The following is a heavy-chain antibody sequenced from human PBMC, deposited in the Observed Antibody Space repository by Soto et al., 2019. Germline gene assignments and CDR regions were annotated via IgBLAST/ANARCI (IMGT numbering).Heavy chain of an antibody. CDR2: IQSGGPT. J-gene: IGHJ6*04. Sequence: EVHLVESGGGLVQPGGSLRLSCAASGFTVSSKYMSWVRQAPGKGLEWVSLIQSGGPTYYADSVKGRFTISRDTSENTLHLQMDSLRAEDTAVYYCARDDVLCDGGRCYEVPLDVWGEGTTVTVSS. CDR3: ARDDVLCDGGRCYEVPLDV. CDR1: GFTVSSKY. V-gene: IGHV3-66*01. D-gene: IGHD2-15*01.